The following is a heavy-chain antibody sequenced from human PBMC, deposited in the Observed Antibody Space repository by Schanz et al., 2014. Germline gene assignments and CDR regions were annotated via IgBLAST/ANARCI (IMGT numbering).Heavy chain of an antibody. CDR3: ATCSGGTCHAKPVLDN. Sequence: QVHLVQSGAEVKEPGSSVKVSCKPSGGTFVTFFFTWVRQAPGQGPQWMGRISPLLGVANYAQEFQGRLTITAETSTSTAYMELSSLRSEATAVYYCATCSGGTCHAKPVLDNWGQGTLVTVSS. CDR2: ISPLLGVA. CDR1: GGTFVTFF. V-gene: IGHV1-69*04. J-gene: IGHJ4*02. D-gene: IGHD2-15*01.